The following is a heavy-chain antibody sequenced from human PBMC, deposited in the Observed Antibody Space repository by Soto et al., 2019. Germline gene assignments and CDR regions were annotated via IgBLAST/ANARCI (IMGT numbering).Heavy chain of an antibody. CDR2: ISGSGSTI. V-gene: IGHV3-48*01. CDR3: SRGGYCSSTSCRYYYYYGMDV. D-gene: IGHD2-2*01. Sequence: PGGSLRLSCAASGFRFSDYKMIWVRQAPGKGLEWVSYISGSGSTIYYADSVKGRFTISRDNSKNTLYLQMNSLRAEDTALYFCSRGGYCSSTSCRYYYYYGMDVWGQGTTV. CDR1: GFRFSDYK. J-gene: IGHJ6*02.